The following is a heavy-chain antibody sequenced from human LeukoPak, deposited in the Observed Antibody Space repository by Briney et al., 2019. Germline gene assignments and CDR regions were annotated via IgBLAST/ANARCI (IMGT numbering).Heavy chain of an antibody. J-gene: IGHJ4*02. Sequence: SETLSLTCTVSGGSISSYYWSWIRQPPGKGLEWIGYIYYSGGTNYNPSLKSRVTISVDTSKNQFSLKLGSVTAADTAVYYCARAEITMVRGVIITGYYFDYWGQGTLVTVSS. CDR2: IYYSGGT. CDR1: GGSISSYY. V-gene: IGHV4-59*01. CDR3: ARAEITMVRGVIITGYYFDY. D-gene: IGHD3-10*01.